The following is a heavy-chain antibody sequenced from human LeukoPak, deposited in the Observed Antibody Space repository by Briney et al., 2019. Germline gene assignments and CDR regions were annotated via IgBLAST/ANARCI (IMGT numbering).Heavy chain of an antibody. V-gene: IGHV3-23*01. CDR1: GFTFSSYA. CDR2: ISGSGGST. CDR3: RGITAAGTFDY. Sequence: GGSLRLSCAASGFTFSSYAMSWVRQAPGKGLEWVSAISGSGGSTYYADSVKGRFTISRDNSKNTLYLQMNSLRAEDTAVYYCRGITAAGTFDYWGQGTLVTVSS. D-gene: IGHD6-13*01. J-gene: IGHJ4*02.